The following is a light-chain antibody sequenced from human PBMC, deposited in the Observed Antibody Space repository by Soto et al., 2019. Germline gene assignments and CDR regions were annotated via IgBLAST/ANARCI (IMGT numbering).Light chain of an antibody. V-gene: IGKV3-11*01. CDR1: QSVSSN. Sequence: EIVLTQSPATLSLSPGERATLSCRASQSVSSNLAWYQQKPGQGPRLLIYDASTRAAGIPGRFSGSGSGTDFTLTISSLEPEDFAVYYCQQHSNWPPLFTFGPGTKVDIK. CDR2: DAS. J-gene: IGKJ3*01. CDR3: QQHSNWPPLFT.